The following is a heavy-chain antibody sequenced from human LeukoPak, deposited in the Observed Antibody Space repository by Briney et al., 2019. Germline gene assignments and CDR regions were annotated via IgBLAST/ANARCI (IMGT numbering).Heavy chain of an antibody. CDR3: ARVTVGATTTNAFDI. CDR1: GYSISSGYY. Sequence: SETLSLTCTVSGYSISSGYYWGWIRQPPGKGLEWIGGIYHSGSTYYNPSLKSRVTISVNTSKNQFSLKMSSVTAADTAVYYCARVTVGATTTNAFDIWGQGTMVTVSS. D-gene: IGHD1-26*01. J-gene: IGHJ3*02. CDR2: IYHSGST. V-gene: IGHV4-38-2*02.